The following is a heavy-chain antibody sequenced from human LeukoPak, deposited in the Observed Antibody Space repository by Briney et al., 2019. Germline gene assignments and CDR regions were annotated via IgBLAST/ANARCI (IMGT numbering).Heavy chain of an antibody. D-gene: IGHD3-22*01. Sequence: GESLKISCKGSGYSFTSYWIGWVRQMPGKGLEWMGIIYPGDSDTRYSPSFQGQVTISADKSISTAYLQWSSLKASDTAMYYCARAPPYYYDSSGYYRLDAFDIWGQGTMVTVSS. CDR1: GYSFTSYW. J-gene: IGHJ3*02. CDR3: ARAPPYYYDSSGYYRLDAFDI. CDR2: IYPGDSDT. V-gene: IGHV5-51*01.